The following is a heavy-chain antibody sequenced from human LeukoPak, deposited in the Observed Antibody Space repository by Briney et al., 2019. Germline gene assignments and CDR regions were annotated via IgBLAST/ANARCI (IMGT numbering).Heavy chain of an antibody. CDR2: ISAYNGNT. D-gene: IGHD2-21*01. J-gene: IGHJ6*02. CDR3: ARDRMLLWPLYYYGMDV. V-gene: IGHV1-18*01. Sequence: ASVKVSCKASGYTFTSYGISWVRQAPGQGLEWMGWISAYNGNTNYAQKLQGRVTMTTDTSTSTAYMELRSLRSDDTAVYYCARDRMLLWPLYYYGMDVWGQGTTVTVSS. CDR1: GYTFTSYG.